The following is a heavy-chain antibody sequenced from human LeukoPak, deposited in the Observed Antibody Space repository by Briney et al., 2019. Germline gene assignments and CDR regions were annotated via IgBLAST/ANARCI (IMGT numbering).Heavy chain of an antibody. CDR1: GGTFSSYA. J-gene: IGHJ4*02. D-gene: IGHD6-13*01. Sequence: ASVKVSCKASGGTFSSYAISWVRQAPGQGLEWMGRIIPILGIANYAQKFQGRVTITTDESTSTAYMELSSLRSEDTAVYYCARVGGDPSSSWYLDLYFDYWGQGTLVTVSS. V-gene: IGHV1-69*04. CDR3: ARVGGDPSSSWYLDLYFDY. CDR2: IIPILGIA.